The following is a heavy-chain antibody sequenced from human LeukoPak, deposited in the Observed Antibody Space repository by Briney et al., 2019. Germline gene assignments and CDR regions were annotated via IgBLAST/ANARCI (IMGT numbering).Heavy chain of an antibody. CDR1: GGSISSYY. J-gene: IGHJ6*03. V-gene: IGHV4-4*07. Sequence: SETLSLTCTVSGGSISSYYWSWIRQPAGKGLGWIGRIYTSGSTNYNPSLKSRVTMSVDTSKNQFSLKLSSVTAAVTAVYYCARALSSPGPPLHYYMDVWGKGTTVTVSS. CDR3: ARALSSPGPPLHYYMDV. CDR2: IYTSGST.